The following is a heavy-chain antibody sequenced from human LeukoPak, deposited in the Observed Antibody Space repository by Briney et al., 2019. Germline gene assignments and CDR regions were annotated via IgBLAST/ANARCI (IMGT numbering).Heavy chain of an antibody. CDR1: GGSISSSSYY. CDR2: IYYSGST. CDR3: ARTRLEGYYYYGMDV. D-gene: IGHD1-1*01. V-gene: IGHV4-61*01. J-gene: IGHJ6*02. Sequence: SETLSLTCTVSGGSISSSSYYWSWIRQPPGKGLEWIGYIYYSGSTNYNPSLKSRVTISVDTSKNQFSLKLSSVTAADTAVYYCARTRLEGYYYYGMDVWGQGTTVTVSS.